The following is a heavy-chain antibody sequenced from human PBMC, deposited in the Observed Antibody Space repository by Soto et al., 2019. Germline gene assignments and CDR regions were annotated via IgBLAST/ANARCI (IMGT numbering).Heavy chain of an antibody. V-gene: IGHV1-69*13. D-gene: IGHD3-16*01. Sequence: SVKVSCKASGCTFSSYAISWVRQAPGQGLEWMGGIIPIFGTANYAQKFQGRVTITADESTSTAYMELSSLRSEDTAVYYCARDLGPGEGFDYWGQGTLVTVSS. CDR2: IIPIFGTA. CDR3: ARDLGPGEGFDY. J-gene: IGHJ4*02. CDR1: GCTFSSYA.